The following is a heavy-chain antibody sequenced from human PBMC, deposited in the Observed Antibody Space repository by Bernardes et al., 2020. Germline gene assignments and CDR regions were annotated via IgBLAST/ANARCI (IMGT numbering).Heavy chain of an antibody. CDR3: ARDLGRRGRDGYNAFDY. V-gene: IGHV3-11*06. CDR1: GFTFSDYY. D-gene: IGHD2-21*01. CDR2: ISSSSSYT. Sequence: GGSLRLSCAASGFTFSDYYMSWIRQAPGKGLEWVSYISSSSSYTNYADSVKGRFTISRDNAKNSLYLQMNSLRAEDTAVYYCARDLGRRGRDGYNAFDYWGQGTLVTVSS. J-gene: IGHJ4*02.